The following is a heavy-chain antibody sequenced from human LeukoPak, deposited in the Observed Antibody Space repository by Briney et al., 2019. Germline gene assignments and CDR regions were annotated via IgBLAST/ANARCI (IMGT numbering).Heavy chain of an antibody. Sequence: SETLSLTCAVYGGSFSGYHWSWIRQPPGKGQEWIGEINHSGSTNYNPSLKSRVTISVDTSKNQFSLKLSSVTAADTAVYYCARGAPPYYDFWSGYLDAFDIWGQGTMVTVSS. CDR1: GGSFSGYH. CDR2: INHSGST. J-gene: IGHJ3*02. CDR3: ARGAPPYYDFWSGYLDAFDI. D-gene: IGHD3-3*01. V-gene: IGHV4-34*01.